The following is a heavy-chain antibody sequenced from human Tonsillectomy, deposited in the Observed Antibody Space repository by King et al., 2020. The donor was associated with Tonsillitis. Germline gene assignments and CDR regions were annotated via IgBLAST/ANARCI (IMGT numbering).Heavy chain of an antibody. V-gene: IGHV4-30-2*01. J-gene: IGHJ4*02. Sequence: QLQESGSGLVKPSQTLSLTCAVSGGSISSGGYSWNWIRQPPGKGLEWIGYIYPSGNTYYNLSLKSRVTISVDRSKTQFSLKLSSVTAADTAVYYYARSCDLDGYASFFDYWGQGTLVTVSS. D-gene: IGHD5-24*01. CDR1: GGSISSGGYS. CDR3: ARSCDLDGYASFFDY. CDR2: IYPSGNT.